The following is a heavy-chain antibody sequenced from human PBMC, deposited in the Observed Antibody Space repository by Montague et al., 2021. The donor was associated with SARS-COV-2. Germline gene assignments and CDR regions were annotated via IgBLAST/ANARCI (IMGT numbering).Heavy chain of an antibody. Sequence: SETLFLTCTVSGGSISSSSYYWDWIRQPPGKGLEWIGSIYYSGTTYYNPSLKSRVTISVDTSKNQFSLKLSSVTAADTAVYYCARHVRSLMVRGPDFDYWGQGTLVTVSS. J-gene: IGHJ4*02. CDR2: IYYSGTT. D-gene: IGHD3-10*01. CDR3: ARHVRSLMVRGPDFDY. V-gene: IGHV4-39*01. CDR1: GGSISSSSYY.